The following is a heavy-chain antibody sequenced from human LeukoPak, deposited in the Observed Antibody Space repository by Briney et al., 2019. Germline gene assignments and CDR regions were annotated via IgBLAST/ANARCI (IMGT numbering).Heavy chain of an antibody. J-gene: IGHJ4*02. CDR2: IKYDESIT. V-gene: IGHV3-74*01. Sequence: GGSLRLSCAASGFTFSSYWMHWVRHAPGKGLVWVSRIKYDESITNYADSVKGRFTISRDNGKNTLYLQMNSLRAEDTAVYYCAKDRAARPRYYFDYWGQGTLVTVSS. CDR1: GFTFSSYW. D-gene: IGHD6-6*01. CDR3: AKDRAARPRYYFDY.